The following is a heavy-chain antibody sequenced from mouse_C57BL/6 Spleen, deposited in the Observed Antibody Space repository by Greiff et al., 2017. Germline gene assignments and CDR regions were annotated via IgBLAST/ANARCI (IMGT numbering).Heavy chain of an antibody. CDR3: ARDRGYYEK. CDR1: GFTFSSYA. Sequence: DVKLVESGGGLVKPGGSLKLSCAASGFTFSSYAMSWVRQTPEKRLEWVATISDGGSYTYYPDNVKGRYTVSRDNAKNTLYLHMSHLTSEDTAMYYGARDRGYYEKWGQGTLVTVSA. V-gene: IGHV5-4*01. D-gene: IGHD2-3*01. J-gene: IGHJ3*02. CDR2: ISDGGSYT.